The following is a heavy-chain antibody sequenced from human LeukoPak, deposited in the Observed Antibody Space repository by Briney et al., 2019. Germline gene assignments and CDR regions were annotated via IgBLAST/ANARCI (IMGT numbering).Heavy chain of an antibody. CDR1: GYTFTGYY. Sequence: ASVEVSCKASGYTFTGYYMHWVRQAPGQGLEWMGWINPNSGGTNYAQKFQGRVTMTRDTSISTAYMELSRLRSDDTAVYYCARTDSAAGPYYYYYYGMDVWGQGTTVTVSS. V-gene: IGHV1-2*02. D-gene: IGHD6-13*01. CDR2: INPNSGGT. J-gene: IGHJ6*02. CDR3: ARTDSAAGPYYYYYYGMDV.